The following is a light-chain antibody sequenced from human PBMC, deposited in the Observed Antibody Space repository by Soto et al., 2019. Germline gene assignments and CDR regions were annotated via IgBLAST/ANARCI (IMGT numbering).Light chain of an antibody. CDR2: GAS. CDR1: QTVSITY. V-gene: IGKV3-11*01. Sequence: VLTQSPGTLSLSPGESATLSCRAIQTVSITYLTWYQQKPGQAPRLLIFGASNRATGIPARFSGSGSGTDFTLTIGSLEPEDFAVYYCQQRSNWPQITFGQGTRLEIK. CDR3: QQRSNWPQIT. J-gene: IGKJ5*01.